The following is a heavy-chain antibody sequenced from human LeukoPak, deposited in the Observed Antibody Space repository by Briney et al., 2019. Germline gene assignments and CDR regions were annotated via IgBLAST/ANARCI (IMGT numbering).Heavy chain of an antibody. Sequence: ASVKVSCKASGGTFSSYAISWVRQAPGQGLEWMGGIIPIFGTANYAQKFQGRVTITTDESTSTAYMELSSLRSEDTAVYFCARRSYYCDTSGYSIWGQGTLVTVSS. J-gene: IGHJ4*02. CDR2: IIPIFGTA. CDR3: ARRSYYCDTSGYSI. V-gene: IGHV1-69*05. D-gene: IGHD3-22*01. CDR1: GGTFSSYA.